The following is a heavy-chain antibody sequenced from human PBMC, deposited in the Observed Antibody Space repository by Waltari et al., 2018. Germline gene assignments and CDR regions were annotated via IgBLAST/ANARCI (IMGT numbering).Heavy chain of an antibody. D-gene: IGHD6-13*01. J-gene: IGHJ2*01. Sequence: VKVSCKASGYTFTSYDINWVRQATGQGLEWMGWMNPNSGNTGYAQKFQGRVTMTRNTSISTAYMELSSLRSEDTAVYYCARATPGYSSIDLWGRGTLVTVSS. V-gene: IGHV1-8*01. CDR3: ARATPGYSSIDL. CDR1: GYTFTSYD. CDR2: MNPNSGNT.